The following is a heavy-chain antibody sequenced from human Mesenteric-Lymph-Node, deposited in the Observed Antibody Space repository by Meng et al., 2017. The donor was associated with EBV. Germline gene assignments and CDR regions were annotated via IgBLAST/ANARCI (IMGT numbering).Heavy chain of an antibody. Sequence: QVHLVGSGGGLVKPGGSLRLSCAASVVTFSNYYMSWFRQAPGKGLEWISYMSSSGVTTHYADSVKGRFTVSRDNAKSSLYLQMNGLRVDDTAVYYCAMGDTSPTGTLDPWGQGTLVTVSS. V-gene: IGHV3-11*01. CDR3: AMGDTSPTGTLDP. D-gene: IGHD3-16*01. CDR2: MSSSGVTT. J-gene: IGHJ5*02. CDR1: VVTFSNYY.